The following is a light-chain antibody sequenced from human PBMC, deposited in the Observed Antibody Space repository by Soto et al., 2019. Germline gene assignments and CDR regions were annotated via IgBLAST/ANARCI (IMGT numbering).Light chain of an antibody. J-gene: IGKJ1*01. Sequence: DIQMTQSPSSLSASVGDRVTITCRASQSISSYLNWYQQKPGKAPKLLIYAASSLQSGVPSRFSGSGSGTDFTLTISRLEPEDFAVYYCQQRSNWPPTFGQGTKVDI. CDR1: QSISSY. V-gene: IGKV1-39*01. CDR3: QQRSNWPPT. CDR2: AAS.